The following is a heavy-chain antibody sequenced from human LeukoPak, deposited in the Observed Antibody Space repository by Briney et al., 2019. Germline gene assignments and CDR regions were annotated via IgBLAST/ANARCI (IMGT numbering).Heavy chain of an antibody. Sequence: GGSLRLSCAASGFTFRRYGMNWVRQAPGKGLEWVSSISSSSSYIYYADSVKGRFTISRDNAKNSLYLQMNSLRAEDTAVYYCARGFTGPPDYWGQGTLVTVSS. CDR3: ARGFTGPPDY. D-gene: IGHD3-9*01. CDR2: ISSSSSYI. V-gene: IGHV3-21*01. J-gene: IGHJ4*02. CDR1: GFTFRRYG.